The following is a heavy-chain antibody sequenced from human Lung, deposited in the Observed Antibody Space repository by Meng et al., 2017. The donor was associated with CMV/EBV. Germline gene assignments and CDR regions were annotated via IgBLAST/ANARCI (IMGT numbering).Heavy chain of an antibody. CDR1: GFTFSSYS. CDR2: ISSSSSTI. V-gene: IGHV3-48*04. CDR3: ARGGVTPSL. D-gene: IGHD4-23*01. J-gene: IGHJ4*02. Sequence: GESXKISCAASGFTFSSYSMNWVRQAPGKGLEWVSYISSSSSTIYYADSVKGRFTISRDNAKNSLYLQMNSLRAEDTAVYYCARGGVTPSLWGQGTLVTVSS.